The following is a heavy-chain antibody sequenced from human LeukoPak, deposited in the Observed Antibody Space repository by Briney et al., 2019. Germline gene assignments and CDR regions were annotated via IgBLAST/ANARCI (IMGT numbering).Heavy chain of an antibody. Sequence: PGGSLRLSCAASGFTFSSHRMNWVRQAPGKGLEWVSDISRSSSDIHYADSVTGRFTISRDNAKNSVYLQMNSLRVEDTAVYYCARDSGRYGYHMDVWGKGTTVTVSS. V-gene: IGHV3-48*01. CDR2: ISRSSSDI. CDR3: ARDSGRYGYHMDV. CDR1: GFTFSSHR. J-gene: IGHJ6*04. D-gene: IGHD1-26*01.